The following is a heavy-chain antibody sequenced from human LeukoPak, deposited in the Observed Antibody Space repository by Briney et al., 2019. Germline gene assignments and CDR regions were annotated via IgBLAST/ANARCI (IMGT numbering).Heavy chain of an antibody. Sequence: PGGSLRLSCAASGFTFSSYSMNWVRQAPGKGLEWVSSISSSSSYIYYADSVKGRFTISRDNAKNSLYLQMNSLRAEDTAVYYCARENDVIMITFGGVIDSYYYYGMDVWGQGTTVTVSS. J-gene: IGHJ6*02. CDR1: GFTFSSYS. CDR2: ISSSSSYI. D-gene: IGHD3-16*02. V-gene: IGHV3-21*01. CDR3: ARENDVIMITFGGVIDSYYYYGMDV.